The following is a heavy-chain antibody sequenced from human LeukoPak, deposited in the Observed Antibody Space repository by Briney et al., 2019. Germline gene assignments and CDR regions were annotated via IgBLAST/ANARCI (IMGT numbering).Heavy chain of an antibody. J-gene: IGHJ5*02. D-gene: IGHD2-15*01. V-gene: IGHV4-34*01. CDR3: ARVAGYCSGGSCRTRFDP. Sequence: SETLSLTCAVYGGSFSGYYWSWIRQPPGKGLERIGEINHSGSTNYNPSLKSRVTISVDTSKNQFSLKLSSVTAADTAVYYCARVAGYCSGGSCRTRFDPWGQGTLVTVSS. CDR1: GGSFSGYY. CDR2: INHSGST.